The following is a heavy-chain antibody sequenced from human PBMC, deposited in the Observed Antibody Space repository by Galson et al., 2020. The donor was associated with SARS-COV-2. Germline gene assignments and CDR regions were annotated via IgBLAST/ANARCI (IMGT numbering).Heavy chain of an antibody. V-gene: IGHV4-39*07. Sequence: SPTLSLTCTVSGGSISNYNYYWAWIRQPPGKGLEWIGTIYHSGNTYYNPSLESRLIISIDTSKNQFSLRLSSVTAADAAVYYCARNDYADYEDAYDIWGQGTMATVSS. CDR3: ARNDYADYEDAYDI. J-gene: IGHJ3*02. D-gene: IGHD4-17*01. CDR1: GGSISNYNYY. CDR2: IYHSGNT.